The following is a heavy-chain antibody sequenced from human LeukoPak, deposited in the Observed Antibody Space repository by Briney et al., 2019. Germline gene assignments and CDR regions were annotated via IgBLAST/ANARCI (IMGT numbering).Heavy chain of an antibody. J-gene: IGHJ3*02. V-gene: IGHV1-18*01. Sequence: ASVKVSCKASGYTFTSYGISWVRQAPGQGLEWMGWISAYNGNTNHAQKLQGRVTMTTDTSTSTAYMELRSLTSDDTAVYYCAREGPYYYDTSGYHNYDAFDIWGQGTMVTVSS. CDR3: AREGPYYYDTSGYHNYDAFDI. CDR1: GYTFTSYG. D-gene: IGHD3-22*01. CDR2: ISAYNGNT.